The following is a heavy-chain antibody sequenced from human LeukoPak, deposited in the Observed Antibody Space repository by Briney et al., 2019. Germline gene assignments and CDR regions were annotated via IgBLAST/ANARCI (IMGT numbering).Heavy chain of an antibody. CDR1: GFTFSSYD. Sequence: GGSLRLSCIASGFTFSSYDMHWVRQAPGKGLEWVSGISWNSGSIGYADSVKGRFTISRDNAKISLYLQMNSLRAEDTALYYCAKDKGSDSSGYYSEYYFDYWGQGTLVTVSS. V-gene: IGHV3-9*01. D-gene: IGHD3-22*01. CDR2: ISWNSGSI. J-gene: IGHJ4*02. CDR3: AKDKGSDSSGYYSEYYFDY.